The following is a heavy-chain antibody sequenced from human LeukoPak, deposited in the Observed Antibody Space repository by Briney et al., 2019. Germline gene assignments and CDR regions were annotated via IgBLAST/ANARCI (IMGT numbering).Heavy chain of an antibody. CDR2: VYSSGST. CDR1: GFTVSSNY. J-gene: IGHJ4*02. Sequence: PGGSLRLSCAASGFTVSSNYMSWVRQAPGKGLEWVSVVYSSGSTYYADSVKGRFTISRDNSKNTLYLQMNSLRAEDTAVYYCASKASSSYYYFDYWGQGTLVTVSS. V-gene: IGHV3-66*01. D-gene: IGHD6-13*01. CDR3: ASKASSSYYYFDY.